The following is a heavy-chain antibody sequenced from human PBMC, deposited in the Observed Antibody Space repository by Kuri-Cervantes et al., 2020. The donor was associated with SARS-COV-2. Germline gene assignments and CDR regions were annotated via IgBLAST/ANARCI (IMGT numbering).Heavy chain of an antibody. Sequence: GESLKISCAASGFTFSSYAMSWVRQAPGKGLEWVSALSGSGGSTYYADSVKGRFTIPRDNSKNTLYLQMNSLRAEDTAVYYCAKARGVTATFHFYYYGMDVWGQGTTVTVSS. V-gene: IGHV3-23*01. CDR3: AKARGVTATFHFYYYGMDV. J-gene: IGHJ6*02. D-gene: IGHD2-21*02. CDR2: LSGSGGST. CDR1: GFTFSSYA.